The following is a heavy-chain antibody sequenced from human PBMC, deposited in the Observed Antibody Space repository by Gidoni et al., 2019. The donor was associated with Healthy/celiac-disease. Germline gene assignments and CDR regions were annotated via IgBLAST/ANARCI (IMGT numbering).Heavy chain of an antibody. CDR1: GYTFTSYD. Sequence: AEVKKPGASVKVSCKASGYTFTSYDINWVRQATGRGLEWMGWMNPNSGNTGYAQKFQGRVTMTRNTSISTAYMELSSLRSEDTAVYYCARGLRWDTAEVYGMDVWGQGTTVTVSS. CDR3: ARGLRWDTAEVYGMDV. V-gene: IGHV1-8*01. J-gene: IGHJ6*02. CDR2: MNPNSGNT. D-gene: IGHD5-18*01.